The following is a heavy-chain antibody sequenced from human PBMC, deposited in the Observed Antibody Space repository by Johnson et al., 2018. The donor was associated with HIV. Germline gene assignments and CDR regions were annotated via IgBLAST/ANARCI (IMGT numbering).Heavy chain of an antibody. CDR1: GFTFSSYG. CDR3: ARGGYDYVWGSYRSGPDAFDF. J-gene: IGHJ3*01. CDR2: IRYDGSNK. V-gene: IGHV3-30*02. D-gene: IGHD3-16*02. Sequence: QVQLVESVGGVVQPGGSLRLSCAASGFTFSSYGMHWVQAPGKGLEWVAFIRYDGSNKYYADSVKGRFTISRDNAKNSLYLQMNSLRAEDTAVYYCARGGYDYVWGSYRSGPDAFDFWGQGTMVTVSS.